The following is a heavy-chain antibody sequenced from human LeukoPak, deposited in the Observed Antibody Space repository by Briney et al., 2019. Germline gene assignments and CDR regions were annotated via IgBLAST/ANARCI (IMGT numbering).Heavy chain of an antibody. CDR3: ARSLDYLDNSGYY. CDR2: IYTSGST. CDR1: GGSISSGNYF. Sequence: PSETLSLTCTVSGGSISSGNYFWSWNRQPAGKGLEWIGRIYTSGSTNYNPSLTSRVTISLDTSKKQISLKLSSVTAADTAVYYCARSLDYLDNSGYYWGQGTLVTVSS. J-gene: IGHJ4*02. V-gene: IGHV4-61*02. D-gene: IGHD3-22*01.